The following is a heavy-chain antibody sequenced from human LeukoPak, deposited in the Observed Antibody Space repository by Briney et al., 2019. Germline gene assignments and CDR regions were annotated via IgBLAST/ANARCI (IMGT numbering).Heavy chain of an antibody. Sequence: GGSLRLSCAASGFTFSNYEMNWVRQAPGKGLEWVSYISSSGNIVYYADSVKGRFTISRDNAKNSMYLVISSLIAEDTAVYYCAGTYPHDYGDYVEYFQYWGQGTLVTVSS. CDR3: AGTYPHDYGDYVEYFQY. J-gene: IGHJ1*01. D-gene: IGHD4-17*01. V-gene: IGHV3-48*03. CDR1: GFTFSNYE. CDR2: ISSSGNIV.